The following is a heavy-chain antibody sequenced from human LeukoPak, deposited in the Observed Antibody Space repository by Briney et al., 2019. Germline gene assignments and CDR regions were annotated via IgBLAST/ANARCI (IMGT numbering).Heavy chain of an antibody. Sequence: SSETLSLTCTVSGFSFSSGYYWGWIRQPPGKGLEWIGSVYHSGTTYYKPSLKSRVTISVDKSKNQFSLRLSSVTAADTAVYYCARDSLGIALTDIWGQGTMVTVSS. D-gene: IGHD6-13*01. CDR2: VYHSGTT. V-gene: IGHV4-38-2*02. CDR3: ARDSLGIALTDI. J-gene: IGHJ3*02. CDR1: GFSFSSGYY.